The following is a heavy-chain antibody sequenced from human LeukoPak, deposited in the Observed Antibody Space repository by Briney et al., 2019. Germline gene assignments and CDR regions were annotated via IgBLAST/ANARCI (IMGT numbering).Heavy chain of an antibody. CDR3: ARFGGHPRSGYDFPETKYYYYYYMDV. CDR2: IYYSGST. Sequence: SETLSLTCTVSGGSISSYYWSWIRQPPGKGLEWIGYIYYSGSTNYNPSLKSRVTISVDTSKNQFSLKLSSVTAADTAVYYCARFGGHPRSGYDFPETKYYYYYYMDVWGKGTTVTISS. J-gene: IGHJ6*03. V-gene: IGHV4-59*01. CDR1: GGSISSYY. D-gene: IGHD5-12*01.